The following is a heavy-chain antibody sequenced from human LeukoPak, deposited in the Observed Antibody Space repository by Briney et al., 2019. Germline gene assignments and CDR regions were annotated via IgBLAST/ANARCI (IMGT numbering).Heavy chain of an antibody. CDR2: ISDSGDYT. V-gene: IGHV3-23*01. CDR3: AKDTSIGKYCTNGVCSPFDY. J-gene: IGHJ4*02. D-gene: IGHD2-8*01. CDR1: GFTFSSYW. Sequence: GGSLRLSCAASGFTFSSYWMSWVRQAPGQGLEWVSVISDSGDYTSYADSVRGRFTISRDNSRNTLYLQMISLRPEDTAVYYCAKDTSIGKYCTNGVCSPFDYWGQETLVTVSS.